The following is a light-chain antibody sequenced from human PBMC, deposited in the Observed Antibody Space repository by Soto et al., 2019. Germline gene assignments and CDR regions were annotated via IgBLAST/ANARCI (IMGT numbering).Light chain of an antibody. CDR3: QQYGSSGT. J-gene: IGKJ1*01. CDR2: GAS. Sequence: EIVLTQSPGTLSLSPGERATLSCRASQSVSDRYLAWYQQKPGQAPRLLIYGASTRATGFPDRFSGSGSGTDFTLTISRLEPEDFAVYYCQQYGSSGTFGQGTKVDIK. V-gene: IGKV3-20*01. CDR1: QSVSDRY.